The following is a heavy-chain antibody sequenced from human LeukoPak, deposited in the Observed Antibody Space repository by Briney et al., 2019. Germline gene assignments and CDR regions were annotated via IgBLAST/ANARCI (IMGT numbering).Heavy chain of an antibody. CDR1: GFTVSSNY. J-gene: IGHJ4*02. D-gene: IGHD3-22*01. V-gene: IGHV3-66*01. Sequence: GGSLRLSCAASGFTVSSNYMSWVRQAPGRGLEWVSVIYSGGSTYYADSVKGRFTISRDNSKNTPYLQMNSLRAEDTAVYYCARGYYYDSSGYNDYWGQGTLVTVSS. CDR2: IYSGGST. CDR3: ARGYYYDSSGYNDY.